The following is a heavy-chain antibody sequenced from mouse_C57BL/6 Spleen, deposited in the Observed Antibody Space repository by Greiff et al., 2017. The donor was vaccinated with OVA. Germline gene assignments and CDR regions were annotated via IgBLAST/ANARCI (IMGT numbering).Heavy chain of an antibody. CDR3: AFYDYDGGFDY. D-gene: IGHD2-4*01. CDR2: IDPPDSYT. J-gene: IGHJ2*01. CDR1: GYTFTSYW. Sequence: QVQLQQPGAELVMPGASVKLSCKASGYTFTSYWMHWVKQRPGQGLEWIGEIDPPDSYTNYNQKFKGKSTLTVDKSSSTAYMQLSSLTSEDSAVYYCAFYDYDGGFDYWGQGTTLTVSS. V-gene: IGHV1-69*01.